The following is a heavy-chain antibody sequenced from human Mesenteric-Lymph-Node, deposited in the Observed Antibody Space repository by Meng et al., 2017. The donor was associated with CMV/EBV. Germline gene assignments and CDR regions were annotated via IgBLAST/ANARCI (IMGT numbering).Heavy chain of an antibody. CDR1: GFTFSSYG. J-gene: IGHJ4*02. D-gene: IGHD6-19*01. V-gene: IGHV3-30*02. CDR3: AKQSSSGWSGWLDY. CDR2: IRNDESYK. Sequence: SGFTFSSYGMQWVRQAPGKGLEWVAFIRNDESYKYYADSVKGRFTISRDNSKNTLYLQMNSLRAEDTAVYYCAKQSSSGWSGWLDYWGQGTLVTVSS.